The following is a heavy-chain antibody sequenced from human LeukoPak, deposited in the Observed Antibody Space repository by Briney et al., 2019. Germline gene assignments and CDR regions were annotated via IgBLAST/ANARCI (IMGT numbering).Heavy chain of an antibody. Sequence: GGSLRLSCAASGFTFGSYGMHWVRQAPGKGLEWVAFIRYDGSNKYYADSVKGRFTISRDNSKNTLYLQMNSLRAEDTAVYYCAKDAGDIVVVPAAKTGYYYMDVWGKGTTVTVSS. CDR1: GFTFGSYG. D-gene: IGHD2-2*01. J-gene: IGHJ6*03. CDR2: IRYDGSNK. V-gene: IGHV3-30*02. CDR3: AKDAGDIVVVPAAKTGYYYMDV.